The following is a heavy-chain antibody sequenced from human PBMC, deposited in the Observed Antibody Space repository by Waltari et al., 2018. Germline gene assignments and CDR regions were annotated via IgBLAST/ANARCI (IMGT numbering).Heavy chain of an antibody. CDR2: IIPIFGTA. D-gene: IGHD6-19*01. CDR1: GGTFSSYA. J-gene: IGHJ4*02. V-gene: IGHV1-69*05. CDR3: ARDEYGVAVAGL. Sequence: VQLVQSGAEVKKPGATVKVSCKASGGTFSSYAISWVRQAPGQGLEWMGGIIPIFGTANYAQKFQGRVTITTDESTSTAYMELSSLRSEDTAVYYCARDEYGVAVAGLWGQGTLVTVSS.